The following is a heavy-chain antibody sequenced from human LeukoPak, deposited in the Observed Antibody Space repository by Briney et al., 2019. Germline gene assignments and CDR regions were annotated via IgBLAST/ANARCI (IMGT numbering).Heavy chain of an antibody. D-gene: IGHD5-18*01. J-gene: IGHJ3*02. CDR1: GGSISSYY. V-gene: IGHV4-59*01. CDR3: ARGRSGYSYVHDAFDI. Sequence: PSETLSLTCTVSGGSISSYYWSWIRQPPGKGLEWIAYIYYSGSTTYNPSLKSRVTISIDTSKNHFSLKVSSETAADTAVYYCARGRSGYSYVHDAFDIWGQGTLVTVSS. CDR2: IYYSGST.